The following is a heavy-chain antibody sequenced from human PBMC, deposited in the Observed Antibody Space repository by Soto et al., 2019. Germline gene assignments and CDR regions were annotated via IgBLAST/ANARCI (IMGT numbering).Heavy chain of an antibody. CDR1: GFTFNDYY. Sequence: QVQLVESGGGFVKPGGSLRLSCAASGFTFNDYYMSWIRQASGKGPEWISYITNDGSTDYADSVKGRFTISRDNAKNSLYLQMNSLRAEDTAVYYCARDRCIVAPGVGYYYDYWGQGTLVIVSS. D-gene: IGHD5-12*01. J-gene: IGHJ4*02. CDR2: ITNDGST. CDR3: ARDRCIVAPGVGYYYDY. V-gene: IGHV3-11*01.